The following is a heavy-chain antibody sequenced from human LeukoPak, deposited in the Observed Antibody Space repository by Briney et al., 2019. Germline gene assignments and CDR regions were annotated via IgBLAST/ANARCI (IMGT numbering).Heavy chain of an antibody. J-gene: IGHJ4*02. Sequence: SETLSLTCAVYGGSFSGYYWSWIRQPPGKGLEWIGAINHSGSTNYNPSLKSRVTISVDTSKNQFSLKLSSVTAADTAVYYCARDVSFDYWGQGTLVTVSS. CDR2: INHSGST. V-gene: IGHV4-34*01. CDR1: GGSFSGYY. CDR3: ARDVSFDY.